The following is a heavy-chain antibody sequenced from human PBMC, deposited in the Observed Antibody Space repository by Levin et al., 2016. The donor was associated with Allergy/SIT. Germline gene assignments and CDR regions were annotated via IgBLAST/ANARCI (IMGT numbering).Heavy chain of an antibody. D-gene: IGHD6-13*01. V-gene: IGHV5-51*01. CDR2: IYPGDSDT. CDR1: GYSFTSYW. J-gene: IGHJ4*02. CDR3: ARRIDSAAAGRLDY. Sequence: GGSLRLSCEGFGYSFTSYWIAWVRQMPGKGLEWMGIIYPGDSDTIYSPSFQGQVTISADKSISTAYLQWSSLKASDTAMYYCARRIDSAAAGRLDYWGQGTLVSVSS.